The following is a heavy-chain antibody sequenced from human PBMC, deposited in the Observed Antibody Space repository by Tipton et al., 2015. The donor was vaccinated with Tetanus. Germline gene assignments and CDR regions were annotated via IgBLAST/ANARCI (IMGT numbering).Heavy chain of an antibody. CDR2: ISSSSSTI. CDR3: ARDNGGRGVIVSDHYYYGMDV. Sequence: GSLRLSCAASGFTFSSYSMNWVRQAPGKGLEWVSYISSSSSTIYYADSVKGRFTISRDNAKNSLYLQMNSLRAEDTAVYYCARDNGGRGVIVSDHYYYGMDVWGQGP. CDR1: GFTFSSYS. J-gene: IGHJ6*02. D-gene: IGHD3-16*02. V-gene: IGHV3-48*01.